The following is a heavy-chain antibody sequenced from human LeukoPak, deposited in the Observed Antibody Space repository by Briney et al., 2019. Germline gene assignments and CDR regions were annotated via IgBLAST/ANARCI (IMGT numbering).Heavy chain of an antibody. CDR2: ISGSGGNT. V-gene: IGHV3-23*01. Sequence: PGGSLRLSCAASGFTFSSYVMSWVRQAPGKGLEWVSAISGSGGNTYYADSVKGRFTISRDNSKNTLYVQMNGLRTEDTAVYYCAKEEVGAMYYFDYWGQGTLVTVSS. CDR1: GFTFSSYV. CDR3: AKEEVGAMYYFDY. D-gene: IGHD1-26*01. J-gene: IGHJ4*02.